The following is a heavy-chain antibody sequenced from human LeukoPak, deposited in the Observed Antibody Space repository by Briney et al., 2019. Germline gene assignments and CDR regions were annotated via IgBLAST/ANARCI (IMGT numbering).Heavy chain of an antibody. Sequence: EASVKVSCKASGYTFTTYYMHWVRQAPGQGLEGMGWINPNSGDTNYAQKFQGRVTITRDTSITTAYMELSRLTSDDTAVYYCARLETANWYFDLWRRGTLVTVSS. CDR3: ARLETANWYFDL. J-gene: IGHJ2*01. CDR1: GYTFTTYY. CDR2: INPNSGDT. V-gene: IGHV1-2*02.